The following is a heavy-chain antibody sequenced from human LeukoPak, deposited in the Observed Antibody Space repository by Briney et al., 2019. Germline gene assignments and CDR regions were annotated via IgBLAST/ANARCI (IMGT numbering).Heavy chain of an antibody. D-gene: IGHD3-10*01. CDR1: GYFFTAFY. V-gene: IGHV1-2*02. Sequence: ASVKVSCKASGYFFTAFYIHWVRQARGQGLEWMGWIHPRSGETNYAQKFQGRVTMTRDTSISTAYMDLSSLGSDDTAVYYCARDGKYGTGSYYRGCFDYWGQGILVTVSS. CDR2: IHPRSGET. CDR3: ARDGKYGTGSYYRGCFDY. J-gene: IGHJ4*02.